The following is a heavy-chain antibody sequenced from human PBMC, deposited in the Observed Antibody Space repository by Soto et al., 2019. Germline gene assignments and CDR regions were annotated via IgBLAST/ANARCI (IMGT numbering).Heavy chain of an antibody. V-gene: IGHV1-69*06. CDR2: VIPIFGKP. CDR1: GGTFSSYS. J-gene: IGHJ6*02. Sequence: QVQLVQSGAEEKKSGSLVKVSCTASGGTFSSYSINWVRQAPGQGLEWMGGVIPIFGKPTYAQKFQGRLTITADKSTSTAYMELTSLRYDDTAVYYCARERSYYYAMDVWGQGTTVTVSS. CDR3: ARERSYYYAMDV.